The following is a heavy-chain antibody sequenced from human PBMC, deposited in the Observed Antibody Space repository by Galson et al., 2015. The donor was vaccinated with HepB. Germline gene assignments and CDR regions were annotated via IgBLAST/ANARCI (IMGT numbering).Heavy chain of an antibody. Sequence: LTCTVSGGSISSSSYYWGWIRQPPGKGLEWIGSIYYSGSTYYNPSLKSRVTISVDTSKNQFSLKLSSVTAADTAVYYCARHYVTTSAYFDYWGQGTLVTVSS. CDR1: GGSISSSSYY. V-gene: IGHV4-39*01. CDR2: IYYSGST. CDR3: ARHYVTTSAYFDY. D-gene: IGHD4-17*01. J-gene: IGHJ4*02.